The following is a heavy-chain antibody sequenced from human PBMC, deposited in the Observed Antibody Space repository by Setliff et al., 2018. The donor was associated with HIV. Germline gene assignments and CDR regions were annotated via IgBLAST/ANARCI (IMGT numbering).Heavy chain of an antibody. CDR2: IYYSGST. D-gene: IGHD6-6*01. V-gene: IGHV4-59*01. J-gene: IGHJ5*02. CDR1: GGSISSYY. CDR3: ARAHIGIAARWSGWFGP. Sequence: PSETLSLTCTVSGGSISSYYWSWIRQPPGKGLEWIGYIYYSGSTNYNPSLKSRVTISVDTSKNQFSLKLSSVTAADTAVYYCARAHIGIAARWSGWFGPWGQGTLVTVSS.